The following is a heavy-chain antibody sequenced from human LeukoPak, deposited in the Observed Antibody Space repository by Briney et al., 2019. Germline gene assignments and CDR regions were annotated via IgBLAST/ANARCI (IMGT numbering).Heavy chain of an antibody. Sequence: GGSLRLSCAASGFTFSSYAMHWVRQAPGKGLEWVAVISYDGSNKYYADSVKGRFTISRDNSKNTLYLQMNSLRAEDTAVYYCARDTGFGETYFDYWSQGTLVTVSS. CDR2: ISYDGSNK. V-gene: IGHV3-30-3*01. J-gene: IGHJ4*02. D-gene: IGHD3-10*01. CDR1: GFTFSSYA. CDR3: ARDTGFGETYFDY.